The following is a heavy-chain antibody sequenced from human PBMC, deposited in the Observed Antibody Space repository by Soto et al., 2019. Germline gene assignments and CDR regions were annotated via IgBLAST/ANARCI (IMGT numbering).Heavy chain of an antibody. CDR1: GGSFTGFY. CDR3: ATLSGDFWSGYYRYFDY. V-gene: IGHV4-34*01. D-gene: IGHD3-3*01. Sequence: QVHLQQWGAGQLKPSETLSLTCAIYGGSFTGFYWSWLRQPPGKGLEGIGEINHSGSTSYNPSLTSRVTISVDTSKNQFSLKLSSVTAADTAVYYCATLSGDFWSGYYRYFDYWGQGTLGTVSS. J-gene: IGHJ4*02. CDR2: INHSGST.